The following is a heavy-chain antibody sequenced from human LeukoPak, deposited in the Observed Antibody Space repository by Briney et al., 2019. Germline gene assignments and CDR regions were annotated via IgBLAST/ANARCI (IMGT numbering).Heavy chain of an antibody. V-gene: IGHV2-70*04. J-gene: IGHJ4*02. CDR1: GFSLSTSGMR. D-gene: IGHD2-21*01. CDR2: IDWDDDK. Sequence: SGPTLVNPTQTLTLTCTFSGFSLSTSGMRVSWIRQPPGKALEWLARIDWDDDKLYSTSLKTRLTISKDTSKNQVVLTMTNMDPVDTATYYCARSSLLFFDYWGQGTLATVSS. CDR3: ARSSLLFFDY.